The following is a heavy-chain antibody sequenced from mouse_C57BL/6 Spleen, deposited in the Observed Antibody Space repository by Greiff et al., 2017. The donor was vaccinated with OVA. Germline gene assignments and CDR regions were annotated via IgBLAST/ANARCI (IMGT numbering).Heavy chain of an antibody. J-gene: IGHJ2*01. CDR1: GFTFSSYG. CDR3: ARSSSLDY. Sequence: EVHLVESGGDLVKPGGSLKLSCAASGFTFSSYGMSWVRQTPDKRLEWVATISSGGSYTYYPDSVKGRFTISRDNAKNTLYLQMSSLKSEDTAMYYCARSSSLDYWGQGTTLTVSS. CDR2: ISSGGSYT. V-gene: IGHV5-6*01. D-gene: IGHD1-1*01.